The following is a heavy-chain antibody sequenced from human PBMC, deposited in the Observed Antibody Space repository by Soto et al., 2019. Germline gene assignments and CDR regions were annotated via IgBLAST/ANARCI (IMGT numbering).Heavy chain of an antibody. V-gene: IGHV4-39*02. CDR1: GGSITNSKSY. Sequence: TRSLTCNGSGGSITNSKSYWAWIRQPPGKGLEWVGSVLYTGSAYYTPSLQSRVTISLDTSKNHFSLRLTSVTAADTAVFLXXRPSGRHSEFEYXGQGALVTVSS. CDR3: XRPSGRHSEFEY. CDR2: VLYTGSA. D-gene: IGHD3-3*01. J-gene: IGHJ4*02.